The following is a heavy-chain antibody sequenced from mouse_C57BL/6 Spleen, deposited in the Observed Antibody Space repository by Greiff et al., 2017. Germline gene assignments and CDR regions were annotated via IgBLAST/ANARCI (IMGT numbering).Heavy chain of an antibody. Sequence: QVQLQQPGAELVRPGSSVKLSCKASGYTFTSYWMHWVKQRPIQGLEWIGNIDPSDSETHYNQKFKDKATLTVDKSSSPSYMQISSLTSEDSAVYYCARDYYGSSYGYRGQVTTRTVSS. CDR2: IDPSDSET. V-gene: IGHV1-52*01. J-gene: IGHJ2*01. D-gene: IGHD1-1*01. CDR1: GYTFTSYW. CDR3: ARDYYGSSYGY.